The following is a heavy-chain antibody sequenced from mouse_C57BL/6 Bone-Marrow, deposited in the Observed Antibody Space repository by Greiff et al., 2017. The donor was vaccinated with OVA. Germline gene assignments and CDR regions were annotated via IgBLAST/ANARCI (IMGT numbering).Heavy chain of an antibody. V-gene: IGHV1-55*01. J-gene: IGHJ4*01. D-gene: IGHD2-5*01. Sequence: QVQLQQPGAELVKPGASVKMSCKASGYTFTSYWITWVKQRPGQGLEWIGDIYPGSGSINYNEKFKSKATLTVDTSSSTAYMQLSSLTSDDSAVYYCAQYSNFYYAMDYWGQGTSVTVSS. CDR1: GYTFTSYW. CDR3: AQYSNFYYAMDY. CDR2: IYPGSGSI.